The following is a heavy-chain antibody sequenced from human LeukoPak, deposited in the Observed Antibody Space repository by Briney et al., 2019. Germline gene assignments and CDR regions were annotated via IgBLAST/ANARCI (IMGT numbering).Heavy chain of an antibody. Sequence: SVKVSRTASGGTFSSYAISWVRQAPGQGLEWMGGIIPIFGTANYAQKFQGRVTITADESTSTAYMEPSSLRSEDTAVYYCARGHVELEFLCSYWGQGTLVTVSS. CDR3: ARGHVELEFLCSY. J-gene: IGHJ4*02. V-gene: IGHV1-69*13. CDR2: IIPIFGTA. D-gene: IGHD1-1*01. CDR1: GGTFSSYA.